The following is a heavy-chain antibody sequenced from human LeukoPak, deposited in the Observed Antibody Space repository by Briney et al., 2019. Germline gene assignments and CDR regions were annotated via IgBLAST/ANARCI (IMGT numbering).Heavy chain of an antibody. J-gene: IGHJ3*02. CDR2: MNPSSGNT. V-gene: IGHV1-8*01. CDR1: GYTFTSYD. Sequence: ASVKVSCKASGYTFTSYDINWVRQATGQGLEWMGWMNPSSGNTGYAQKFQGRVTMTRNTSISTAYMELSSLRSEDTAVYYCAGVNYDYVWGSYRDDAFDIWGQGTMVTVSS. CDR3: AGVNYDYVWGSYRDDAFDI. D-gene: IGHD3-16*02.